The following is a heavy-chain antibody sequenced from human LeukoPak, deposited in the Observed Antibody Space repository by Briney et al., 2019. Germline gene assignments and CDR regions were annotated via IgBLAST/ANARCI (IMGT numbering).Heavy chain of an antibody. V-gene: IGHV3-66*01. Sequence: GGSLRLSCAASGFTVSSNYMSWVRQAPGKGLEWVSVIYSGGSTYYADSVKGRFTISRDNSKNTLYLQMNSLRAEDTAVYYCARDRRQLWSSTTHFDYWGQGTLVTVSS. CDR2: IYSGGST. CDR1: GFTVSSNY. CDR3: ARDRRQLWSSTTHFDY. D-gene: IGHD5-18*01. J-gene: IGHJ4*02.